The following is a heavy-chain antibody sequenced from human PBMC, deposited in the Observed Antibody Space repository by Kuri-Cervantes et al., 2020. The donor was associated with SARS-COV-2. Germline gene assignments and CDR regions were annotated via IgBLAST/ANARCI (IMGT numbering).Heavy chain of an antibody. J-gene: IGHJ6*03. D-gene: IGHD4-23*01. CDR2: IYSGGST. V-gene: IGHV3-53*05. CDR1: GFTFSSYA. CDR3: ARDADGGNGEDYYYYYMDV. Sequence: GESLKISCAASGFTFSSYAMSWVRQAPGKGLEWVSVIYSGGSTYYADSVKGRFTISRDNSKNTLYLQMNSLRAEDTAVYYCARDADGGNGEDYYYYYMDVWGKGTTVRLL.